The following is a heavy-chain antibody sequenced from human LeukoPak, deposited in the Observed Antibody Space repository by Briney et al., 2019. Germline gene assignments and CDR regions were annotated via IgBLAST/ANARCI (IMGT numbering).Heavy chain of an antibody. J-gene: IGHJ3*02. CDR3: ARDVTRGGAVAGLDAFDI. Sequence: SETLSLTCAVYGGSFSSSSYYWGWIRQPPGKGLEWIGSIYYSGSTYYNPSLKSRVTISVDTSKNQFSLKLSSVTAADTAVYYCARDVTRGGAVAGLDAFDIWGQGTMVTVSS. CDR2: IYYSGST. D-gene: IGHD6-19*01. V-gene: IGHV4-39*07. CDR1: GGSFSSSSYY.